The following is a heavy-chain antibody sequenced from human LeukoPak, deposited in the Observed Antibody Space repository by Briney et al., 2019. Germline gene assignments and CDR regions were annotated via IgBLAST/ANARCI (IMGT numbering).Heavy chain of an antibody. CDR2: ISNSGGST. V-gene: IGHV3-23*01. Sequence: PGGSLRLSCAASGFTFSSYAMNWVRQAPGKGLEWVSGISNSGGSTYYADSVKGRFTISRDNSKNTLYLQMNSLRAEDTAVYYCAKGRNGDNVAEASDIWGQGTMVTVSS. CDR3: AKGRNGDNVAEASDI. D-gene: IGHD4-17*01. CDR1: GFTFSSYA. J-gene: IGHJ3*02.